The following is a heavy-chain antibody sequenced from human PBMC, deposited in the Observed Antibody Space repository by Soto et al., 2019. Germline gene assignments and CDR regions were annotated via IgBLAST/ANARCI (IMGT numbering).Heavy chain of an antibody. V-gene: IGHV3-48*02. Sequence: EVQLVESGGGLVQPGGSLRLSCAASGFTFSLYSMSWVRQAPGKGLEWVSYISRSSTGIHYADYVKGRFTISRDDVTNSMHLQMNSLRDGDTAVYYCARAVTWGLDVWGQGTTVSISS. CDR2: ISRSSTGI. J-gene: IGHJ6*01. CDR1: GFTFSLYS. D-gene: IGHD3-10*01. CDR3: ARAVTWGLDV.